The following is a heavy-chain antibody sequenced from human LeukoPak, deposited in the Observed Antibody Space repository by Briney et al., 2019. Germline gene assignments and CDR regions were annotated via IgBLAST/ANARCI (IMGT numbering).Heavy chain of an antibody. CDR2: IYPADSDT. CDR3: ARREYPDPTSLHYYYPLDV. V-gene: IGHV5-51*01. Sequence: GESLKISCKGFGYTFSTYWIAWVRQMPGKGLEWMEIIYPADSDTKYSPSFQGQVTISADKSTAFLQWSSLRASDTAMYYCARREYPDPTSLHYYYPLDVWGQGTTVTVSS. D-gene: IGHD3-10*01. CDR1: GYTFSTYW. J-gene: IGHJ6*02.